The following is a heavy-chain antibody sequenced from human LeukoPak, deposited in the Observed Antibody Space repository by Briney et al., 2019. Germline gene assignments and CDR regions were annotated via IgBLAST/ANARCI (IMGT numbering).Heavy chain of an antibody. D-gene: IGHD7-27*01. CDR3: ASEYREDARNGDSYYGMGV. Sequence: GASVKVSCKASGGTFSSYAISWVQQAPGQGLEWMGGIIPIFGTANYAQKFQGRVTITADESTSTAYMELSSLRSEDTAVYYCASEYREDARNGDSYYGMGVWGKGTTVTVSS. CDR2: IIPIFGTA. CDR1: GGTFSSYA. J-gene: IGHJ6*04. V-gene: IGHV1-69*01.